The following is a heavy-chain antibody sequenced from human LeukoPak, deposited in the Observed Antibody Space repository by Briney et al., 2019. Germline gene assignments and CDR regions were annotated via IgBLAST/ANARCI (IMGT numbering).Heavy chain of an antibody. CDR2: ISSSGSTI. Sequence: GGSLRLSCAASGFTFSDYYMSWIRQAPGKGLEWVSYISSSGSTIYYADSVKGRFTISRDNAKNSLYLQMSSLRAEDTAVYYCARDGVYYDSRHDAFDIWGQGTMVTVSS. V-gene: IGHV3-11*04. J-gene: IGHJ3*02. CDR1: GFTFSDYY. CDR3: ARDGVYYDSRHDAFDI. D-gene: IGHD3-22*01.